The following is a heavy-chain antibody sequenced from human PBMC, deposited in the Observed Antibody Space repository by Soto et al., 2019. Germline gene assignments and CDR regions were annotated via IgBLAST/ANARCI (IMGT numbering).Heavy chain of an antibody. CDR2: ISSSYI. CDR3: ARDLYTADRKWFEP. V-gene: IGHV3-21*01. D-gene: IGHD2-15*01. J-gene: IGHJ5*02. CDR1: GFTFSSYR. Sequence: GGSLGRSCAASGFTFSSYRMNWVRQAPGKGLEWVSSISSSYIYYADSVKGRFTISRDNAKNSLYLQMNSLRAEDTAVYYCARDLYTADRKWFEPWGQGPLVTVSS.